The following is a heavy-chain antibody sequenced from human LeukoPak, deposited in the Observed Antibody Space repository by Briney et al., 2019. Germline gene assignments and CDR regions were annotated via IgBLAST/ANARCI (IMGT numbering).Heavy chain of an antibody. V-gene: IGHV3-23*01. D-gene: IGHD2-2*01. J-gene: IGHJ5*02. CDR3: AKGGRLTAGFDP. CDR1: RLIFNNST. CDR2: ISNSGRTT. Sequence: GGSLRLSCAASRLIFNNSTMSWVRQAPRKGLEWVSIISNSGRTTYYADSVKGRFTISRDNSKSTLYLQMNSVRADDTAVYYCAKGGRLTAGFDPWGQGTLVTVSS.